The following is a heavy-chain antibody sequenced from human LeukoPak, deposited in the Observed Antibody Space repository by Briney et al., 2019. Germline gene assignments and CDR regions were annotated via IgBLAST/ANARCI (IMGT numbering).Heavy chain of an antibody. CDR3: ARPGYYYYYMDV. J-gene: IGHJ6*03. CDR2: MNPNSGNT. V-gene: IGHV1-8*01. CDR1: GDTFTSYD. Sequence: ASVKVSCKASGDTFTSYDINWVRQATGQGLEWMGWMNPNSGNTGYAQKFQGRVTMTRNTSISTAYMELSSLRSEDTAVYYCARPGYYYYYMDVWGKGTTVTVSS.